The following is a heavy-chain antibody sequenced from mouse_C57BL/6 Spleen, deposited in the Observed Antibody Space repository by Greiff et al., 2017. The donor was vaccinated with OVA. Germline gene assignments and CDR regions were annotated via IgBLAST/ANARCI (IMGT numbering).Heavy chain of an antibody. CDR3: ARSHYDYDGVGY. D-gene: IGHD2-4*01. CDR2: IYPGSGST. CDR1: GYTFTSYW. Sequence: QVQLQQPGAELVKPGASVKMSCKASGYTFTSYWITWVKQRPGQGLAWIGDIYPGSGSTNYNEKFKSKATLTVDTSSSTAYMQLSSLTSEDSAVYYCARSHYDYDGVGYWGQGTTLTVSS. J-gene: IGHJ2*01. V-gene: IGHV1-55*01.